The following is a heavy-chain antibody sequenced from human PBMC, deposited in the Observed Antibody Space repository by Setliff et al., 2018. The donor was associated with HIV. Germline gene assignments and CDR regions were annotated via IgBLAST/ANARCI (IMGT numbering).Heavy chain of an antibody. Sequence: QPGGSLRLSCVGSGFTFEQYAMFWVRQAPGKGLEWVANIEKDGSEKYYVDSVKGRFTISRDNAKNSLYLQMNSLRAEDTAVYYCARVHLTTNAVYGVVSNWFDPWGQGALVTVSS. D-gene: IGHD3-3*01. CDR1: GFTFEQYA. CDR2: IEKDGSEK. CDR3: ARVHLTTNAVYGVVSNWFDP. V-gene: IGHV3-7*03. J-gene: IGHJ5*02.